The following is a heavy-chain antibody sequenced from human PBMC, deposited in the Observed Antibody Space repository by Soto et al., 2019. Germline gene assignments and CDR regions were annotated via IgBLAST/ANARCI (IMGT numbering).Heavy chain of an antibody. V-gene: IGHV4-31*03. CDR1: GGSITNGDYY. J-gene: IGHJ4*02. D-gene: IGHD2-2*01. Sequence: QVQLQESGPGLVRPSQTLSLTCTVSGGSITNGDYYWNWIRQHPGKGLEWIGYTNYRGTTFYNPSIKSRVFISVETSKNLFSLNLSSVAAADTAVYFCARDAPGEAPYWGQGALVTVSS. CDR3: ARDAPGEAPY. CDR2: TNYRGTT.